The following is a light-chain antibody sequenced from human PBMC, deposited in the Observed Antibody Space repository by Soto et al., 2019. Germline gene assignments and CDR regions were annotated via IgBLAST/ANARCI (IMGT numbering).Light chain of an antibody. V-gene: IGLV2-14*01. J-gene: IGLJ7*01. CDR3: SSYTGSSTVV. CDR1: SSDVGGYNF. CDR2: EVS. Sequence: QSVLTQPASVSGSPGQSITISCTGTSSDVGGYNFVSWYQQHPGKAPKLMIYEVSNRPSGVSNRVSGSKSGNTASLTISGLQAEYEADYYCSSYTGSSTVVFGGGTQLTVL.